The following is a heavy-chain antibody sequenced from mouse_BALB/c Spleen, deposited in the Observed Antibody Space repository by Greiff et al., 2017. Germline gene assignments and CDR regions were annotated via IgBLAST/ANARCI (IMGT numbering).Heavy chain of an antibody. CDR1: GDSITSGY. CDR3: ARGGGNYDYAMDY. CDR2: ISYSGST. D-gene: IGHD2-1*01. V-gene: IGHV3-8*02. Sequence: EVQVVESGPSLVKPSQTLSLTCSVTGDSITSGYWNWIRKFPGNKLEYMGYISYSGSTYYNPSLKSRISITRDTSKNQYYLQLNSVTTEDTATYYCARGGGNYDYAMDYWGQGTSVTVSS. J-gene: IGHJ4*01.